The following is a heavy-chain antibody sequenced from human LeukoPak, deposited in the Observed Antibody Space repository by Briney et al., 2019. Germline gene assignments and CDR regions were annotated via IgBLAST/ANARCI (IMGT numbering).Heavy chain of an antibody. D-gene: IGHD4-17*01. Sequence: GGSLRLSCSASGFTLSSYAMHWVRQAPGKGLEYVSAIISNGGSTYYADSVKGRFTISRDNSKNTQYLQMSSLRAEDTAVYYCVKGTPLTTVTTFDYWGQGTLVTV. CDR3: VKGTPLTTVTTFDY. CDR2: IISNGGST. J-gene: IGHJ4*02. V-gene: IGHV3-64D*06. CDR1: GFTLSSYA.